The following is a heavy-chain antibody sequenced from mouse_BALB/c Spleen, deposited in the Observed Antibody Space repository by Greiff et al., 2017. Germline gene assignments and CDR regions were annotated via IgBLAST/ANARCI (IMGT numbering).Heavy chain of an antibody. CDR3: ARPYYYGGAMDY. CDR1: GFNIKDTY. J-gene: IGHJ4*01. D-gene: IGHD1-1*01. CDR2: IDPANGNT. Sequence: EVQLQQSGAELVKPGASVKLSCTASGFNIKDTYMHWVKQRPEQGLEWIGRIDPANGNTKYDPKFQGKATITADTSSNTAYLQLSSLTSEDTAVYYCARPYYYGGAMDYWGQGTSVTVSS. V-gene: IGHV14-3*02.